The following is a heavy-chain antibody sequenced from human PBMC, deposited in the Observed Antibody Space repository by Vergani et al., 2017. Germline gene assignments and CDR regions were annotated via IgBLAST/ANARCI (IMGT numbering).Heavy chain of an antibody. Sequence: AQLVQTGAEVKKTGASVQVSCTVSGHTLQELSMPWVRQSSGNGLEWIGSFDPEDDETFYARKFQGRISMTEDTSTVTAYMELSRLRSEDTAVYFCATAPYISIWFFVCRVEATLASDSS. V-gene: IGHV1-24*01. CDR3: ATAPYISIWFFVC. CDR1: GHTLQELS. D-gene: IGHD6-13*01. J-gene: IGHJ4*02. CDR2: FDPEDDET.